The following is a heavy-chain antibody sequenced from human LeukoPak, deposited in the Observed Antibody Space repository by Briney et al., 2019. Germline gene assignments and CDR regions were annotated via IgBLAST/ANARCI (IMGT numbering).Heavy chain of an antibody. Sequence: ASVKVSCKASGYTFTSYGISWVRQAPGQGLEWMGWISAYNGNTNYAQKLQGRVTITTDTSTSTAYMELRSLRSDDTAVYYCARDFLGVAVAGNFDYWGQGTLVTVSS. CDR1: GYTFTSYG. CDR3: ARDFLGVAVAGNFDY. D-gene: IGHD6-19*01. J-gene: IGHJ4*02. CDR2: ISAYNGNT. V-gene: IGHV1-18*01.